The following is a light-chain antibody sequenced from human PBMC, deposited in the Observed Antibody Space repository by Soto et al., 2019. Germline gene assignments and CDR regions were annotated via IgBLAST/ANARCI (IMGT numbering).Light chain of an antibody. Sequence: RTQNQTNLAVSPGEGATLSCRVSQSVDSNLAWYQQKPGQTPRLLMYGASTRPTGIPARFSGSGSGTDFTLTISSLQSEDFGVYYCQQYNNWPPIPFGQGTLLEIK. J-gene: IGKJ5*01. V-gene: IGKV3-15*01. CDR3: QQYNNWPPIP. CDR2: GAS. CDR1: QSVDSN.